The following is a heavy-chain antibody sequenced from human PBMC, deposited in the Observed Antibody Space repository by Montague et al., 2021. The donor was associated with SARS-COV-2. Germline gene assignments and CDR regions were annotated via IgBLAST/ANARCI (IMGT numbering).Heavy chain of an antibody. D-gene: IGHD3-10*01. Sequence: TLSLTCVVSGGSVSSGDYSWSWIRQSPGKGLEWIGYIYQSGRAYYNPSLKSRVTISIDTSNNQFSLNLRSVTAADTGLYYCATGTRMYGLDSWGQGTTVTVSS. CDR3: ATGTRMYGLDS. J-gene: IGHJ6*02. V-gene: IGHV4-30-2*06. CDR2: IYQSGRA. CDR1: GGSVSSGDYS.